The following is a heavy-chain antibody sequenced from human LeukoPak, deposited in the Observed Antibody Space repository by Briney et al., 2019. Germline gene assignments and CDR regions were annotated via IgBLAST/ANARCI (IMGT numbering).Heavy chain of an antibody. Sequence: PGRSLRLSCAASGFTFSSYGMHWVRQAPGKGLEWVAVISYDGSNKYYADSVKGRFTISRDNSKNTLYLQMNSLRAEDTALYYCAKDNVAVAGVGVNWFDPWGQGTLVTVSS. D-gene: IGHD6-19*01. V-gene: IGHV3-30*18. CDR3: AKDNVAVAGVGVNWFDP. CDR2: ISYDGSNK. J-gene: IGHJ5*02. CDR1: GFTFSSYG.